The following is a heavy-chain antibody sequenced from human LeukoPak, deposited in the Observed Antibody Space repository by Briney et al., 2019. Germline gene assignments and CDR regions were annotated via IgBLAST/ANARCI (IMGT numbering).Heavy chain of an antibody. D-gene: IGHD6-13*01. V-gene: IGHV7-4-1*02. Sequence: GASVKVSCKASGYTFTSYYMHWVRQAPGQGLEWMGWINTNTGNPTYAQGFTGRFVFSLDTSVSTAYLQISSLKAEDTAVYYCARGTRIAAAGTFVYWGQGTLVTVSS. CDR1: GYTFTSYY. J-gene: IGHJ4*02. CDR2: INTNTGNP. CDR3: ARGTRIAAAGTFVY.